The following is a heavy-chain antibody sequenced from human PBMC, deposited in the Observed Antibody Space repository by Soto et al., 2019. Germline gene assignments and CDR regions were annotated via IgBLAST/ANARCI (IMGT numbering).Heavy chain of an antibody. Sequence: GGSLRLSCTASGFTFSSHAMTWVRQAPGKGPEWVSGLSDSGGSIYYADSVKGRFTISRDNSMNTLYLQMKTLRAEDTAVYYCAKVSSSWYAGFFDLWGQGTLVTVSS. J-gene: IGHJ4*02. CDR2: LSDSGGSI. D-gene: IGHD6-13*01. V-gene: IGHV3-23*01. CDR1: GFTFSSHA. CDR3: AKVSSSWYAGFFDL.